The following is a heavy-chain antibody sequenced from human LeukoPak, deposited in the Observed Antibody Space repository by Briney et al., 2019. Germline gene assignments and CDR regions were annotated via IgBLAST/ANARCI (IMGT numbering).Heavy chain of an antibody. CDR2: ISGSGGST. D-gene: IGHD1-14*01. V-gene: IGHV3-23*01. Sequence: GGSLRLSCAASGFTFSSCAMSWVRQAPGKGLEWVSAISGSGGSTYYADSVKGRFTISRDNSKNTLYLQMNSLRAEDTAVYYCAKDLGKSSRRNLFDYWGQGTLVTVSS. CDR3: AKDLGKSSRRNLFDY. CDR1: GFTFSSCA. J-gene: IGHJ4*02.